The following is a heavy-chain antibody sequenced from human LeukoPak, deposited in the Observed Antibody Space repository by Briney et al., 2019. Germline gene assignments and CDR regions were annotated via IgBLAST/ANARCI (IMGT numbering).Heavy chain of an antibody. CDR1: GGSISSVY. CDR2: IYYSGST. J-gene: IGHJ4*02. V-gene: IGHV4-59*08. Sequence: PSETLSLTCTVSGGSISSVYWSWIRQPPGKGLEWIGYIYYSGSTNYNPSLKSRVTISVDPSTNQFSLKLSSVTAAETAVYYCARHAENGSDRFDYWGQGTLVTVSS. D-gene: IGHD5-12*01. CDR3: ARHAENGSDRFDY.